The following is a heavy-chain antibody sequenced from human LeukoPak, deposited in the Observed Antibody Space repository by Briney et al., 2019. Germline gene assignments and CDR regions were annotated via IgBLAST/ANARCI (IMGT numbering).Heavy chain of an antibody. V-gene: IGHV4-61*02. CDR3: ARGPGAISKEAFDI. J-gene: IGHJ3*02. D-gene: IGHD3-3*01. CDR2: IYSSGTT. Sequence: TPSETLSLTCTVSGGSISSGSYYWSWIRQPAGKGLEWIGRIYSSGTTNYDPSLKSRVTMSVDTSKSQFSLKLSSVTAADTAVYYCARGPGAISKEAFDIWGQGTMVTVYS. CDR1: GGSISSGSYY.